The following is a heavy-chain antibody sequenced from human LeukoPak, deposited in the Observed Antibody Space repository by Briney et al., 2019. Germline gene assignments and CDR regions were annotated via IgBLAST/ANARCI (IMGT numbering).Heavy chain of an antibody. J-gene: IGHJ4*02. Sequence: PSETLSLTCAVYGGSFSGYYWSWIRQPPGKGLEWVGEINHSGSTNYNPSLKSRVTISVDTSKNQFSLKLSSVTAADTAVYYCARANFPGISFDYWGQGTLVTVSS. CDR1: GGSFSGYY. CDR2: INHSGST. D-gene: IGHD4-23*01. V-gene: IGHV4-34*01. CDR3: ARANFPGISFDY.